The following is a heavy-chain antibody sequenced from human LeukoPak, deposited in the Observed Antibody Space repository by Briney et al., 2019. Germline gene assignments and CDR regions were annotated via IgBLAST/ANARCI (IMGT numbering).Heavy chain of an antibody. J-gene: IGHJ5*02. V-gene: IGHV3-23*01. CDR1: GFTFSSYP. D-gene: IGHD3-22*01. Sequence: GGSLRLSCAASGFTFSSYPMNWVRQAPGKGLAWVSTISGTGDNTYYADSVKGRFTISRDNSKNTLFLQMNTLRAEDTAIYYCAKTTTRSYYYDTTGSNYFDPWGQGTLVTVSS. CDR2: ISGTGDNT. CDR3: AKTTTRSYYYDTTGSNYFDP.